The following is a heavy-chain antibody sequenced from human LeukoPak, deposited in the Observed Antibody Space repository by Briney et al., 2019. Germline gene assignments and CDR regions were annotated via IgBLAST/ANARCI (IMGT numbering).Heavy chain of an antibody. CDR3: ARDHSSSSSWRSDY. V-gene: IGHV3-9*01. J-gene: IGHJ4*02. CDR2: ISWNSGSI. D-gene: IGHD6-13*01. CDR1: GFTFDDYA. Sequence: GGSLRLSCAASGFTFDDYAMHWVRQAPGKGLEWVSGISWNSGSIGYADSVKGRFTISRDNAKNSLYLQMNSLRAEDTAVYYCARDHSSSSSWRSDYWGQGTLVTVSS.